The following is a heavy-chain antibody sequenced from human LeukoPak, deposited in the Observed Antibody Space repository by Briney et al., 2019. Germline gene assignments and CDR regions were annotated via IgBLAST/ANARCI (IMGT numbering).Heavy chain of an antibody. D-gene: IGHD7-27*01. CDR1: GFTFSNYA. Sequence: GGSLRLSCAASGFTFSNYAMIWVRQAPGKGLEWVSIISIPGTTTYYAGSVKGRFTISKDNSKNTLYLQMNSLRAEDTAVYYCVRDPNWGSGNWGQGTLVTVSS. J-gene: IGHJ4*02. CDR2: ISIPGTTT. CDR3: VRDPNWGSGN. V-gene: IGHV3-23*01.